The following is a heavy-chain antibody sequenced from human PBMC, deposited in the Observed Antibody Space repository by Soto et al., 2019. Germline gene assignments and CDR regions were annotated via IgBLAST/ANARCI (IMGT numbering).Heavy chain of an antibody. Sequence: QVTLKESGPVLVKPTETLTLTCTVSGFSLSNARMGVSWIRQPPGKALDWLAHIFSNDEKFYSTSLKSRLTISKDTSKIPVVPTMTNMDPVDTATDYFARDHDSGYDHHNWFDPWGQGTLVTVSS. J-gene: IGHJ5*02. D-gene: IGHD5-12*01. CDR2: IFSNDEK. CDR1: GFSLSNARMG. V-gene: IGHV2-26*01. CDR3: ARDHDSGYDHHNWFDP.